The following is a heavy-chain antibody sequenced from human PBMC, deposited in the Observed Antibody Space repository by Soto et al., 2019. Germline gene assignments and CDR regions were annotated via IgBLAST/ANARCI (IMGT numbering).Heavy chain of an antibody. V-gene: IGHV1-69*12. Sequence: QVQLVQSGAEVKKPGSSVKVSCKASGGTFSSYAISWVRQAPGQGLEWMGGIIPIFGTANYAQKFQGRVTITADESTSTAYMELSSLRSEDTAVYYCATDGDCTNGVCPAYYFDYWGQETLVTVSS. J-gene: IGHJ4*02. CDR3: ATDGDCTNGVCPAYYFDY. CDR1: GGTFSSYA. D-gene: IGHD2-8*01. CDR2: IIPIFGTA.